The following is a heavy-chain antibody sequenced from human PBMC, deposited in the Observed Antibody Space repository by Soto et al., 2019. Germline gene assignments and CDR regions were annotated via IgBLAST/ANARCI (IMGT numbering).Heavy chain of an antibody. CDR1: GFTFSSYW. J-gene: IGHJ4*02. CDR3: AVAVAGPTAIGY. CDR2: INSDGSST. Sequence: EVQLVESGGGLVQPGGSLRLSCAASGFTFSSYWMHWVRQAPGKGLVWVSRINSDGSSTSYADSVKGRFTISRDNAKNTLYLKMNRLRAEDTAVYYCAVAVAGPTAIGYWGQGTLVTVSS. D-gene: IGHD6-19*01. V-gene: IGHV3-74*01.